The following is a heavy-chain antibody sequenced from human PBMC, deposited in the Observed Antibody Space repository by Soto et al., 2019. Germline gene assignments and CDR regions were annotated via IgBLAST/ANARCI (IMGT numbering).Heavy chain of an antibody. V-gene: IGHV2-5*01. CDR1: GLSLTTSGAG. Sequence: QITLKESRLTLGKPTQTLTLPSTSAGLSLTTSGAGVGWIRQPPGKALEWLALISWKDDKRYNPGLGSRRTITKDTSKNQVILILTNTDPVDTARDFCAQRYGGNYSRWYVDPWSQGTLVTVSP. D-gene: IGHD4-17*01. CDR3: AQRYGGNYSRWYVDP. J-gene: IGHJ5*02. CDR2: ISWKDDK.